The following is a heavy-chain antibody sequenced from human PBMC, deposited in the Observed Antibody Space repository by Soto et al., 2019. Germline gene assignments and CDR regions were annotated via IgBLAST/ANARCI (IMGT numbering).Heavy chain of an antibody. CDR3: ARDRAPRGWSYLDL. Sequence: QVQLVQSGAEVKKPGSSVKISCKAFGGSFSDYAISWVRQAPGQGLEWMGGIIPIFGTPNYAQKFQDRVTFTAHESINTAYMELSRLTSEDTAVYYCARDRAPRGWSYLDLWGQGTQVTVSS. D-gene: IGHD2-15*01. V-gene: IGHV1-69*01. J-gene: IGHJ4*02. CDR2: IIPIFGTP. CDR1: GGSFSDYA.